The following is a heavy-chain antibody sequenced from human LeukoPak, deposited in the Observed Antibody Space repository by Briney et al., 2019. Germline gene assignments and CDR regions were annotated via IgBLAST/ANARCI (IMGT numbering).Heavy chain of an antibody. D-gene: IGHD5-18*01. V-gene: IGHV1-2*02. J-gene: IGHJ4*02. Sequence: ASVKVSCKASGYTFTGCFIHYVRQAPGQGLEWMGWIDPNSDNIRYSETFKDRVTMTRDTSTNTACMELSWLRSDDTAVYYCARSAYNYGYVYFDHWGQGTLVIVSS. CDR1: GYTFTGCF. CDR2: IDPNSDNI. CDR3: ARSAYNYGYVYFDH.